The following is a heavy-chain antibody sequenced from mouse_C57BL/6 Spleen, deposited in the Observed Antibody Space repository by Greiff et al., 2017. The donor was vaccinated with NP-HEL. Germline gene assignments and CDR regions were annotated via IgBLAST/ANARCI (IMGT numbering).Heavy chain of an antibody. Sequence: QVQLQQPGAELVMPGASVKLSCKASGYTFTSYWMHWVKQRPGQGLEWIGESDPSDSYTNYNQKFKGKSTLTVDKYSSTAYMPLRSLTSEDSAVYYCAGTTVVATHWYFDVWGTGTTVTVSS. V-gene: IGHV1-69*01. CDR3: AGTTVVATHWYFDV. CDR2: SDPSDSYT. CDR1: GYTFTSYW. J-gene: IGHJ1*03. D-gene: IGHD1-1*01.